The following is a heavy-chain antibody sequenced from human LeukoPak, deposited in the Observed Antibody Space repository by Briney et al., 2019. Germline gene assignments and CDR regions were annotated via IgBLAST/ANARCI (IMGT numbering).Heavy chain of an antibody. Sequence: SETLSLTCTVSGGSINSSSYYWGWIRQPPGKGLEWIGSIYYSGSTYYNPSLKSRVTISVDTSKNQFSLKLSSVTAAHTAVYYCARARSWWISVGYFDYWGQGTLVTVSS. V-gene: IGHV4-39*07. J-gene: IGHJ4*02. D-gene: IGHD2-15*01. CDR3: ARARSWWISVGYFDY. CDR2: IYYSGST. CDR1: GGSINSSSYY.